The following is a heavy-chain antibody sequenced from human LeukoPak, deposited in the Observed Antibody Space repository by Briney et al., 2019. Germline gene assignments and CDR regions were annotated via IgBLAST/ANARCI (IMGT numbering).Heavy chain of an antibody. CDR1: GFTVSSNY. CDR2: IYSGGST. CDR3: AKLGRNYFDY. Sequence: GGSLRLSCAASGFTVSSNYMSWVRQAPGKGLEWVSVIYSGGSTYYADSVKGRFTISRDNAKNSLYLQMNSLRAEDTAVYYCAKLGRNYFDYWGQGTLVTVSS. D-gene: IGHD3-10*01. J-gene: IGHJ4*02. V-gene: IGHV3-53*01.